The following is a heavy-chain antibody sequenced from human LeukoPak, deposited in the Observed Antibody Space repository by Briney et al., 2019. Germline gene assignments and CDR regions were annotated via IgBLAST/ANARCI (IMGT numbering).Heavy chain of an antibody. CDR3: VGVGGPDYYFDY. J-gene: IGHJ4*02. Sequence: GGSLRLSCTASGFIFSNCWMHWVRQVPGKGLVWVSRIKTDGSTTTYADSVKGRFTISRDNARNTLYLQMNSLRAEDTAIYYCVGVGGPDYYFDYWGQGILVTVSS. CDR1: GFIFSNCW. CDR2: IKTDGSTT. D-gene: IGHD3-10*01. V-gene: IGHV3-74*01.